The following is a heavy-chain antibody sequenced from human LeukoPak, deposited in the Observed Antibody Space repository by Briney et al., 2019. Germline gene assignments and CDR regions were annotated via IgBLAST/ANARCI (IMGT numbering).Heavy chain of an antibody. CDR3: ARQGERYGYPEEFDS. CDR1: GGSMFSYY. V-gene: IGHV4-59*08. D-gene: IGHD5-18*01. J-gene: IGHJ4*02. Sequence: SETLSLTCTVSGGSMFSYYWNWIRQPPGKGLEWIGYIYSNGITNYSPSLRSRGSISIATSKNQFSLRLTSVTAADTGLYFCARQGERYGYPEEFDSLGQGTLVSVSS. CDR2: IYSNGIT.